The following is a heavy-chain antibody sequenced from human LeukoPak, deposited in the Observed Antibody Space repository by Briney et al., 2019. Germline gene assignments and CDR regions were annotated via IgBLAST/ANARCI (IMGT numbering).Heavy chain of an antibody. CDR1: GYTFTGYY. V-gene: IGHV1-2*02. CDR2: INPNSGGT. Sequence: APVKVSCKASGYTFTGYYMHWVRQAPGQGLEWMGWINPNSGGTNYAQKFQGRVTMTRDTSISTAYMELSRLRSDDTAVYYCARGSSGWAGDWFDPWGQGTLVTVSS. J-gene: IGHJ5*02. D-gene: IGHD6-19*01. CDR3: ARGSSGWAGDWFDP.